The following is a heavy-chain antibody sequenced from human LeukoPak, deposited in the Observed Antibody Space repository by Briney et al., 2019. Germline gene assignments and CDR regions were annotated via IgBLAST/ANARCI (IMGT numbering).Heavy chain of an antibody. CDR3: ARDWAAAGTSGYFQH. V-gene: IGHV1-2*02. D-gene: IGHD6-13*01. J-gene: IGHJ1*01. CDR2: INPNSGGT. CDR1: GYTFTSYG. Sequence: ASVKVSCKASGYTFTSYGISWVRQAPGQGLEWMGWINPNSGGTNYAQKFQGRVTMTRDTSISTAYMELSRLRSDDTAVYYCARDWAAAGTSGYFQHWGQGTLVTVSS.